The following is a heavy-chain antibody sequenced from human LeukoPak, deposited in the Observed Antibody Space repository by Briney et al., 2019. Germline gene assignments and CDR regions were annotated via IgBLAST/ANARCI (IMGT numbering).Heavy chain of an antibody. CDR1: GDSVSSNSVT. D-gene: IGHD2-2*01. V-gene: IGHV6-1*01. CDR2: TYYWSTWYN. Sequence: SQTLSLTCAISGDSVSSNSVTWNWIRQSPSRGLEGLGRTYYWSTWYNDYAVSVRGRITVNPDTSKNQFSLHLNSVTPEDTAVYYCARRLTQYDCFDPWGQGILVTVSS. J-gene: IGHJ5*02. CDR3: ARRLTQYDCFDP.